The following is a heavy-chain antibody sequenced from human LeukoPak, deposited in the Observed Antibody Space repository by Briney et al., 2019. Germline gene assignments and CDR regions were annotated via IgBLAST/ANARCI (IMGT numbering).Heavy chain of an antibody. V-gene: IGHV4-30-4*08. Sequence: SETLSLTXTVSGGSISNGDYYWGWIRQPPGKGLEWVGYILYSGRTFYNPSLKSRVTISVDTSKIQFSLKLSSVTAADTAIYYCASLTRNFDILTGYGPYYFDFWGQGTLVTVSS. J-gene: IGHJ4*02. CDR3: ASLTRNFDILTGYGPYYFDF. CDR1: GGSISNGDYY. D-gene: IGHD3-9*01. CDR2: ILYSGRT.